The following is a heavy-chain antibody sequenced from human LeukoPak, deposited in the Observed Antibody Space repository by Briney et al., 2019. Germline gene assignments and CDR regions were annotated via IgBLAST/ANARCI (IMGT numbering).Heavy chain of an antibody. Sequence: ASVKVPCKASGYTFTGYYMHWVRQAPGQGLEWMGWINPNSGGTNYAQKFQGRVTMTRDTSISTAYMELSRLRSDDTAVYYCARDPGYCSGGSCFNWFDPWGQGTLVTASS. CDR1: GYTFTGYY. CDR2: INPNSGGT. V-gene: IGHV1-2*02. CDR3: ARDPGYCSGGSCFNWFDP. D-gene: IGHD2-15*01. J-gene: IGHJ5*02.